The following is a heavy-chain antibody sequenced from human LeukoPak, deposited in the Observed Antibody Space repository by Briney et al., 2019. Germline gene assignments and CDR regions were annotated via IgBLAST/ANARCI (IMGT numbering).Heavy chain of an antibody. CDR1: GFTFSSYG. J-gene: IGHJ3*02. CDR2: IWYDGSNK. Sequence: GGSLRLSCAASGFTFSSYGMHWVRQAPGKGLEWVAVIWYDGSNKYYADSVEGRFTISRDNSKNTLYLQMNSLRAEDTAVYYCAKDLHPRSGAFDIWGQGTMVTVSS. CDR3: AKDLHPRSGAFDI. D-gene: IGHD3-10*01. V-gene: IGHV3-33*06.